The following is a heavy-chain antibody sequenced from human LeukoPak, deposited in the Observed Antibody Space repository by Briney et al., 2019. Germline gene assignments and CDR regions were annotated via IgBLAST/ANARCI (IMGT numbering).Heavy chain of an antibody. J-gene: IGHJ4*02. CDR2: IKQDGSEK. CDR1: GFTFSSSW. CDR3: ARGDYYDRFFDY. Sequence: GGSLRLSCAASGFTFSSSWMNWVRQAPGKGLEGVADIKQDGSEKYYVDSVKGRFTISRDNAKNSLFLQMNSLRAEDTAVYYCARGDYYDRFFDYWGQGTLVTVSS. D-gene: IGHD3-22*01. V-gene: IGHV3-7*01.